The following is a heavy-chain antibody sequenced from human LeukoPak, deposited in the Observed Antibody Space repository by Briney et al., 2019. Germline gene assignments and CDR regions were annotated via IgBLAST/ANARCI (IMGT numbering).Heavy chain of an antibody. D-gene: IGHD1-7*01. V-gene: IGHV4-4*07. J-gene: IGHJ3*02. CDR3: ARLITGTTTAFDI. Sequence: TSEALSLTCTVSGGSISGYYWSWLRQPAGKGLEWIGRIYTSGSTHYNPSLKSRVTMSVDTSENQFSLKLGSVTAADTAVYYCARLITGTTTAFDIWGQGTMVTVSS. CDR2: IYTSGST. CDR1: GGSISGYY.